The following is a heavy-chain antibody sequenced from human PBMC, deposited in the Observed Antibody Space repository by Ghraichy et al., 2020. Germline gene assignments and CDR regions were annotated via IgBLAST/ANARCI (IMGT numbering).Heavy chain of an antibody. V-gene: IGHV3-11*01. Sequence: GGSLRLSCTASGFSFSDHQMSWLRQAPGKGLEWVLHISSSGYSIYYADSVKGRFTISRDNAKNSLYLQMNSLRADDTAVYYCARDNYGSGSYPHPRFDPWGQGTLVTVSS. CDR3: ARDNYGSGSYPHPRFDP. D-gene: IGHD3-10*01. CDR1: GFSFSDHQ. CDR2: ISSSGYSI. J-gene: IGHJ5*02.